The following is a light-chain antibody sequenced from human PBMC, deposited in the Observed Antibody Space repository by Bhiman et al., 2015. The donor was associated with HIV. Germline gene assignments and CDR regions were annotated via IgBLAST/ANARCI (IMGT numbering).Light chain of an antibody. CDR1: SSDIGNYNL. CDR2: GVT. Sequence: QSALTQPASVSGSPGQSITISCTGSSSDIGNYNLVSWYQQPPGKAPKLMIFGVTQRPSGVSNRFSGSKSGNTASLTISGLQAEDEADYFCCSGTGSYTFVFGGGTKLTVL. V-gene: IGLV2-23*02. CDR3: CSGTGSYTFV. J-gene: IGLJ3*02.